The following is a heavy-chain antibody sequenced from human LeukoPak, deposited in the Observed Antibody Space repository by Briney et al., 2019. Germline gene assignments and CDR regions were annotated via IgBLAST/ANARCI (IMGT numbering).Heavy chain of an antibody. CDR2: ISSSSSYI. D-gene: IGHD3-10*01. CDR1: GFTFSSYS. Sequence: RGGSLRLSCAASGFTFSSYSMHWVREARGRALEGVSSISSSSSYIYYEDSVKGRVTISRDNAKNSLYLQMNSLRAEDTAVYYCARDSLRFGDLYYFDYWGQGTLVTVSS. V-gene: IGHV3-21*01. CDR3: ARDSLRFGDLYYFDY. J-gene: IGHJ4*02.